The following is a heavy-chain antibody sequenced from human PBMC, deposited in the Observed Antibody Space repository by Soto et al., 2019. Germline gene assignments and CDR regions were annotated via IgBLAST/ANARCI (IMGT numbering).Heavy chain of an antibody. D-gene: IGHD4-17*01. Sequence: QVQLQESGPGLVKPSQTLSLTCTVSGGSISSGGYYWSWIRQHPGKGLEWIGYIYYSGSTYYNPSRTSRVTISVDTSKNQFSLKLSSVTAADTAVYYCARDREAYGDYLPYYYYYGMDVWGQGTTVTVSS. CDR2: IYYSGST. CDR3: ARDREAYGDYLPYYYYYGMDV. V-gene: IGHV4-31*03. CDR1: GGSISSGGYY. J-gene: IGHJ6*02.